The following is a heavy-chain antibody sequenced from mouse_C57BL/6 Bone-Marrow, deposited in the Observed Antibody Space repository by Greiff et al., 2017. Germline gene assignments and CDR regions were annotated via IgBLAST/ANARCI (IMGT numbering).Heavy chain of an antibody. CDR1: GFTFSSYA. CDR3: TRDLLPSYFDY. CDR2: ISSGGDYI. Sequence: EVKLMESGEGLVKPGGSLKLSCAASGFTFSSYAMSWVRQTPEKRLEWVAYISSGGDYIYYADTVKGRFTISRDNARNTLYLQMSSLKSEDTAMYYCTRDLLPSYFDYWGQGTTLTVSS. V-gene: IGHV5-9-1*02. J-gene: IGHJ2*01.